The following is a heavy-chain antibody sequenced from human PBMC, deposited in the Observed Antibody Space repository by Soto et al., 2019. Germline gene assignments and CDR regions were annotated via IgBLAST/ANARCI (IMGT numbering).Heavy chain of an antibody. J-gene: IGHJ4*02. Sequence: QVQLVQSGAEVKKPGASVKVSCQASGYTFTTYDISWVRQAPGQGLEWMGWVSAYNGDTLYAQKFQGRVSMTTDTSTSTAYMELRSVRSDDTAVYYCARKNGGHFDYWGQGTLVTVSS. CDR1: GYTFTTYD. V-gene: IGHV1-18*01. D-gene: IGHD2-8*01. CDR2: VSAYNGDT. CDR3: ARKNGGHFDY.